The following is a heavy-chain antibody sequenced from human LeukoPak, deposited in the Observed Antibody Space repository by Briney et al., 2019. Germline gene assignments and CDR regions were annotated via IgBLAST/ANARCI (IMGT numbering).Heavy chain of an antibody. Sequence: SETLSLTCTVSGGSFSSYYWSWIRQPPGKGLEWIGNIFHSGITNYNPSLKSRVTISVDMSNTQFSLRLNSVTAADTAVYYCARQYGGDRNWFDPWGQGTLVTVSS. V-gene: IGHV4-59*01. CDR2: IFHSGIT. D-gene: IGHD2-21*01. CDR1: GGSFSSYY. CDR3: ARQYGGDRNWFDP. J-gene: IGHJ5*02.